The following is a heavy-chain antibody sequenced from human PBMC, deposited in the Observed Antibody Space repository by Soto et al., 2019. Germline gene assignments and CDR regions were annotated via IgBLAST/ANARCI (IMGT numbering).Heavy chain of an antibody. CDR3: AXVXXXIXXXPFDX. J-gene: IGHJ4*02. V-gene: IGHV4-30-4*01. CDR1: GGSISSGDYY. CDR2: IYYSGST. Sequence: QVQLQESGPGLVKPSQTLSLTCSVSGGSISSGDYYWSWIRQPPGKGLEWIGYIYYSGSTYYNPSLKSRVTISLDTSKNQFSLKLSSVTAADTAVYYCAXVXXXIXXXPFDXWGQGTLVTVSS.